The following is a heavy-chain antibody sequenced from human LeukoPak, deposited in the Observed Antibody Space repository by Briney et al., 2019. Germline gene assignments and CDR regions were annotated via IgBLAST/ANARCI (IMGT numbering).Heavy chain of an antibody. Sequence: PSETLSLTCAVYGGSFSGYYWSWIRQPPGKGLEWIGEINHSGSTNYNPSLKSRVTISVDTSKNQFSLKLCSVTAADTAVYYCARGFDYGGRTVDYWGQGTLVTVSS. J-gene: IGHJ4*02. D-gene: IGHD4-23*01. V-gene: IGHV4-34*01. CDR2: INHSGST. CDR1: GGSFSGYY. CDR3: ARGFDYGGRTVDY.